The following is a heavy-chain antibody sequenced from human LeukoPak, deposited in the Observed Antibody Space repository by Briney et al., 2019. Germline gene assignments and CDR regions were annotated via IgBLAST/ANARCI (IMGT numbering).Heavy chain of an antibody. V-gene: IGHV1-18*01. CDR2: ISAYNGNT. CDR3: AREVMDGITRSAFDI. D-gene: IGHD3-16*01. Sequence: ASVKVSCKASGYTFTSYGISWVRQAPGQGLEWMGWISAYNGNTNYAQKLQGRVTMTTDTSTSTAYMELRSLRSDDTAVYYCAREVMDGITRSAFDIWGQGTMVTVSS. J-gene: IGHJ3*02. CDR1: GYTFTSYG.